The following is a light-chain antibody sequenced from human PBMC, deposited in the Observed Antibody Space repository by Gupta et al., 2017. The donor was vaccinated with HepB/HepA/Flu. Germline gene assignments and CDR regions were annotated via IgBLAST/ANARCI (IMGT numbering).Light chain of an antibody. V-gene: IGLV1-47*01. Sequence: QSVLTQPPSASGTPGQRVTISCSGSSSNIGSNYVYWYQQLPGTAPKLLIYRNNQRPSGVPDRFSGSKSGTSASLAISRLRSEDEADYYCVAWDDSLSGVVFGGGTKLTVL. CDR2: RNN. CDR1: SSNIGSNY. CDR3: VAWDDSLSGVV. J-gene: IGLJ2*01.